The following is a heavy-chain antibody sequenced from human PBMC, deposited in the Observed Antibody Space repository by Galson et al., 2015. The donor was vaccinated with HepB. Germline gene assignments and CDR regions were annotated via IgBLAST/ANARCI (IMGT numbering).Heavy chain of an antibody. J-gene: IGHJ4*02. CDR1: GFTFNTYA. CDR3: ARDMGIAGSLDH. Sequence: SLRLSCAASGFTFNTYAMDWVRQRPGKGLEWVAYITSSGSPIYYTDSVKGRFTISRDNAQNSLFLQMNSLRGEDTAVYFCARDMGIAGSLDHWGQGTLVAVSS. CDR2: ITSSGSPI. V-gene: IGHV3-48*01. D-gene: IGHD1-26*01.